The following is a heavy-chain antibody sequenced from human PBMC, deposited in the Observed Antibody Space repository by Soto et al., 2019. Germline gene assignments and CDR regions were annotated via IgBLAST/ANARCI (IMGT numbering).Heavy chain of an antibody. V-gene: IGHV1-8*01. D-gene: IGHD3-3*01. Sequence: GVSVKVSCKASGYTFTSYDINWVRQATGQGLEWMGWMNPNSGNTGYAQKFQGRVTMTRNTSISTAYMELSSLRSEDTAVYYCARGLTIFGVVKGPMDVWGKGTTVTVSS. CDR2: MNPNSGNT. CDR1: GYTFTSYD. J-gene: IGHJ6*04. CDR3: ARGLTIFGVVKGPMDV.